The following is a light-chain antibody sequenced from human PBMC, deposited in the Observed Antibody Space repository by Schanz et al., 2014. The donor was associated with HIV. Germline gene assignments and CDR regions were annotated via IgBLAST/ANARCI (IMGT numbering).Light chain of an antibody. J-gene: IGKJ2*01. CDR3: QQRYNWPPT. CDR1: QSVSSSY. CDR2: GAS. V-gene: IGKV3D-20*02. Sequence: EIVLTQSPGTLSLSPGERATLSCRASQSVSSSYLAWYQQKPGQAPRLLIYGASSRATGIPDRFSGSGSGTEFTLTISSLEPEDFAVYYCQQRYNWPPTFGQGTKLEIK.